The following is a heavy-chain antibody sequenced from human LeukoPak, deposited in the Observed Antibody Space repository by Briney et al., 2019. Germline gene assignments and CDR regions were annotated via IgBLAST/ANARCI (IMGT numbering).Heavy chain of an antibody. Sequence: GGSLRLSCAASGFTFSSYSMNWVRQAPGKGLEWVSSISSSSSYIYYADSVKGRFTISRDNAKNSLYLQMNSLRAEDTAVYYCVARGVIIPYYFDYWGQGTLVTVSS. CDR1: GFTFSSYS. V-gene: IGHV3-21*01. J-gene: IGHJ4*02. CDR3: VARGVIIPYYFDY. CDR2: ISSSSSYI. D-gene: IGHD3-10*01.